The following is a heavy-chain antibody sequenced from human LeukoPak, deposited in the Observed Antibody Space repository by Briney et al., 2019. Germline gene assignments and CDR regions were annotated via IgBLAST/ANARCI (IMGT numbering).Heavy chain of an antibody. V-gene: IGHV3-30*18. CDR3: AKSLVAVAGVIDY. D-gene: IGHD6-19*01. Sequence: GGSLRLSCAASGFTFSSYGMHWVRQAPGKGLEWVAVISYDGSKKYYADSVKGRFTISRDNSKNTLYLQMNSLRAEDTAVYYCAKSLVAVAGVIDYWGQGTLVTVSS. CDR1: GFTFSSYG. CDR2: ISYDGSKK. J-gene: IGHJ4*02.